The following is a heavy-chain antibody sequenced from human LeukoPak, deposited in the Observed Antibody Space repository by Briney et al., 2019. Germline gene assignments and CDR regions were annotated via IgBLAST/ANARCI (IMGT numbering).Heavy chain of an antibody. V-gene: IGHV3-30*04. CDR1: GFTFSSYA. D-gene: IGHD3-10*01. CDR3: ARDYILWLGESYGMDV. CDR2: ISYDGSNK. J-gene: IGHJ6*02. Sequence: PGRSLRLFCAASGFTFSSYAMHWVRQAPGKGLEWVAVISYDGSNKYYADSVKGRFTISRDNSKNTLYLQMNSLRAEDTAVYYCARDYILWLGESYGMDVWGQGTTVTVSS.